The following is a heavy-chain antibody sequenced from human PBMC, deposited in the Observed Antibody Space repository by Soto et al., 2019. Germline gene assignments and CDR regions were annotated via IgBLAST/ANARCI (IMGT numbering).Heavy chain of an antibody. CDR1: GFSLSNARMG. Sequence: QVTLKESGPVLVKPTETLTLTCTVSGFSLSNARMGVSWIRQPPGKALEWLAHIFSNDEKSYSTSLKSRLTISQDTSKSQVVLTMTNMDPVDTATYYCARTSLEYSSSGPQTLNDYWGQGTLVTVSS. CDR3: ARTSLEYSSSGPQTLNDY. CDR2: IFSNDEK. D-gene: IGHD6-6*01. J-gene: IGHJ4*02. V-gene: IGHV2-26*01.